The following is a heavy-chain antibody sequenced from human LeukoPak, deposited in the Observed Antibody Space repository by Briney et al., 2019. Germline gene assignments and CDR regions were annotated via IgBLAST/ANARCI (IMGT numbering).Heavy chain of an antibody. CDR3: AKVDNWKYGHHDY. Sequence: GGSLRLSCAASGFTFSSYAMSWVRRAPGKGLEWVSAISGSDGTTYYADSVKGRFTISRDNSKYTLSLQMNSLRAEDTVVYYCAKVDNWKYGHHDYWGQGTLVTVSS. V-gene: IGHV3-23*01. J-gene: IGHJ4*02. CDR1: GFTFSSYA. CDR2: ISGSDGTT. D-gene: IGHD1-1*01.